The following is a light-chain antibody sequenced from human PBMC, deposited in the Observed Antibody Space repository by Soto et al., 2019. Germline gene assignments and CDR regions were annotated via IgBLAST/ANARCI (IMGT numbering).Light chain of an antibody. CDR1: QSVATF. CDR2: AAS. CDR3: QQSFRTPRT. J-gene: IGKJ2*02. Sequence: DIQMTQSPSSLSASVGDRATITCRASQSVATFLNWYQQRPGQAPRLLIYAASHLATGVPSTFSGSGSATVFTPTISSLQTEDFATYCRQQSFRTPRTFGQGTKLEI. V-gene: IGKV1-39*01.